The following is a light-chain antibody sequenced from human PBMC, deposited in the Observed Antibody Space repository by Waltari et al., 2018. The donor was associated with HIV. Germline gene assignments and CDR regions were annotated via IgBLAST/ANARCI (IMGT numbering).Light chain of an antibody. CDR1: SSDVGGYNS. CDR2: DVS. CDR3: CSYAGSYTR. J-gene: IGLJ2*01. Sequence: QSALTQPRSVSGSPGQSVTFSCTGTSSDVGGYNSVSWFQQHPGKAPKLMIYDVSKRPSGVPDRFSGSKSGNTACLTISGRQAEDEADYYCCSYAGSYTRFGGGTKLTVL. V-gene: IGLV2-11*01.